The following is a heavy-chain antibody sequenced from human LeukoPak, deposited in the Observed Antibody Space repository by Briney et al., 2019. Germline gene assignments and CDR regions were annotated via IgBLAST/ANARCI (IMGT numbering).Heavy chain of an antibody. CDR3: AKDSQPAPFDY. CDR2: ISYDGSNK. D-gene: IGHD2-2*01. CDR1: GFTFSSYG. Sequence: PGGSLRLSCAASGFTFSSYGMHWVRQAPGKGLEWLAVISYDGSNKYYADSVKGRFTISRDNSKNTLYLQMNSLRAEDTAVYYCAKDSQPAPFDYWGQGTLVTVSS. V-gene: IGHV3-30*18. J-gene: IGHJ4*02.